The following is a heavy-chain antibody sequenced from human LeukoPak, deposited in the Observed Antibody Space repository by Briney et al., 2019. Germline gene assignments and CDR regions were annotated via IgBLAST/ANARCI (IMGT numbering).Heavy chain of an antibody. V-gene: IGHV5-51*01. Sequence: GESLKISCKGSGYSFTSYWIGWVRPMPGKGLEWMGIIYPGDSDTRYSPSLQGQVTISADKSISTAYLQWSSLKASDTAMYYCARLHTAMVTVIYYWGQGTLVTVSS. CDR3: ARLHTAMVTVIYY. CDR2: IYPGDSDT. CDR1: GYSFTSYW. D-gene: IGHD5-18*01. J-gene: IGHJ4*02.